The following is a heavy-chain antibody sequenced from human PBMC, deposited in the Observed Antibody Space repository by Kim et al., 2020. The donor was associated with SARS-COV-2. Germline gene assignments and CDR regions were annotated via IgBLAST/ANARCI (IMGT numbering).Heavy chain of an antibody. Sequence: GGSLRLSCVASGFTFSDYDIHWVRQAPGKGLEWVAVISYDGSKKFYADSVKGRFTISRDNSKNTLYLQMNSLRVEDTAVYHCAKDNMDVWGQGTTVTVS. J-gene: IGHJ6*02. CDR2: ISYDGSKK. CDR3: AKDNMDV. V-gene: IGHV3-30*18. CDR1: GFTFSDYD.